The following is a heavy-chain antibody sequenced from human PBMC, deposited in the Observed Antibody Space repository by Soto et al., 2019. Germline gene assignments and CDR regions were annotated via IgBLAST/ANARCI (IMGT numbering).Heavy chain of an antibody. CDR1: GDSVSSSSYY. CDR3: ARVPDY. CDR2: MYYSGST. D-gene: IGHD2-2*01. J-gene: IGHJ4*02. Sequence: SETLSLTCTVSGDSVSSSSYYWSWIRQPPGKGLEWIGYMYYSGSTNYNPSLKSRVTISIDRSKNQFSLKLSSVTAADTAVYYCARVPDYWGQGILVTVSS. V-gene: IGHV4-61*01.